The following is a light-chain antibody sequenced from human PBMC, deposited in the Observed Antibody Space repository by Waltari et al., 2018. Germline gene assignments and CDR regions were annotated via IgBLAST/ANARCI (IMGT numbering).Light chain of an antibody. CDR3: CSYAGSSTHVL. V-gene: IGLV2-23*02. Sequence: QSALTQPASVSGSPGQSIPIPCTGTSRDVGGYNYVSWYQQYPDKAPKLMIYDFSKRPSGVSNRFSGSKSGNTASLTISGLQAEDEADYYCCSYAGSSTHVLFGGGTKLTVL. CDR2: DFS. J-gene: IGLJ2*01. CDR1: SRDVGGYNY.